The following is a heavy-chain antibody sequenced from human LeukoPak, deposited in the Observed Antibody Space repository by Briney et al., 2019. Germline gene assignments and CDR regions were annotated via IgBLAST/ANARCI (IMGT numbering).Heavy chain of an antibody. Sequence: PGGSLRLSCAASGFIFDDYGMSWVRQVPGKGLEWVSGINWNGGSTGYADSVKGRFTISRDNARNSVFLQMNSLRAEDTAVYYCARDAYSSSRNDYWGQGTLVTVSS. D-gene: IGHD6-13*01. CDR1: GFIFDDYG. CDR3: ARDAYSSSRNDY. V-gene: IGHV3-20*04. J-gene: IGHJ4*02. CDR2: INWNGGST.